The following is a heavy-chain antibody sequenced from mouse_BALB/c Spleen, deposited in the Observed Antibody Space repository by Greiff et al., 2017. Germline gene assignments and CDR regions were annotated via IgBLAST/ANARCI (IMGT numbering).Heavy chain of an antibody. D-gene: IGHD1-2*01. CDR1: GYSITSDYA. V-gene: IGHV3-2*02. J-gene: IGHJ2*01. CDR3: ARKAYYGLDY. Sequence: EVQLQQSGPGLVKPSQSLSLTCTVTGYSITSDYAWNWIRQFPGNKLEWMGYISYSGSTSYNPSLKSRISITRDTSKNQFFLQLNSVTTEDTATYYCARKAYYGLDYWGQGTTLTVSS. CDR2: ISYSGST.